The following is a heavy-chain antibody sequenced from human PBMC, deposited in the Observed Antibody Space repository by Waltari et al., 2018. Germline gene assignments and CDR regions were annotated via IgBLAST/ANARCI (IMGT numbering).Heavy chain of an antibody. CDR2: IFTSGST. CDR1: GGSISSGSVY. CDR3: ARDEARYYDIMTGGGYYGLDV. D-gene: IGHD3-9*01. Sequence: QVQLQESGPGLVRPSQTLSLTCTVSGGSISSGSVYWPWILHPAGKGLEWVGHIFTSGSTKYNPSLKSRVSVSLDTSENQFSLRLSSVTAADTAVYYCARDEARYYDIMTGGGYYGLDVWGQGTTVTVSS. J-gene: IGHJ6*02. V-gene: IGHV4-61*02.